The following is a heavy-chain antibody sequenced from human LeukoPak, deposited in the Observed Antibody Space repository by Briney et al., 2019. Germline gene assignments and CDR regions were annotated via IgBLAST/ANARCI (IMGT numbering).Heavy chain of an antibody. V-gene: IGHV3-48*03. CDR3: ASHAGYSGYDNIDY. CDR1: GFTFSSYE. D-gene: IGHD5-12*01. Sequence: PGGSLRLSCAASGFTFSSYEMNWVRQAPGKGLEWVSYISSSGSTIYYADSVNGRSTISRDNAKNSLYLQMNSLRAEDTAVYYCASHAGYSGYDNIDYWGQGTLVTVSS. J-gene: IGHJ4*02. CDR2: ISSSGSTI.